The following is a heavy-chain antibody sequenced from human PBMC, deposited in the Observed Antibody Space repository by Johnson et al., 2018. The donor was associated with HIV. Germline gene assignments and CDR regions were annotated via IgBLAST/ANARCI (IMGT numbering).Heavy chain of an antibody. D-gene: IGHD6-13*01. Sequence: QVQLVESGGGLVQPGGSLRLSCAASGFTFSNYWMSWVRQAPGKGLEWVAVISYDGSNKYYADSVKGRFTISRDNSKNTLYLQMNSLRVEDTAVYHCAKVAVATAAGGVALDVWGTGTMVTVSS. J-gene: IGHJ3*01. CDR1: GFTFSNYW. CDR2: ISYDGSNK. V-gene: IGHV3-30*14. CDR3: AKVAVATAAGGVALDV.